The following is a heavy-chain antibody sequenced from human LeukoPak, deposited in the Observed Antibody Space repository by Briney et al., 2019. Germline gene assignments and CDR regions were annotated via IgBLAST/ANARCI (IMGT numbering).Heavy chain of an antibody. D-gene: IGHD5-18*01. J-gene: IGHJ4*02. CDR2: INGDASST. Sequence: PGGSLRLSCAASGLTLSGYWMHWVRQAPGKGLVWVSRINGDASSTSYADSVKGRFTISRDNAKSTLYLQMNSLRVEDTAVYHCASARGNTYGYFEYWGQGTLVTVSS. V-gene: IGHV3-74*01. CDR1: GLTLSGYW. CDR3: ASARGNTYGYFEY.